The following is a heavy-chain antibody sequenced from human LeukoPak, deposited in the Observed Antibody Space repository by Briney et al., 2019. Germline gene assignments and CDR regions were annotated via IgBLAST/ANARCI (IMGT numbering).Heavy chain of an antibody. J-gene: IGHJ4*02. CDR2: ISAYNGNT. CDR3: ARGGDGDILTGLVFDY. V-gene: IGHV1-18*01. Sequence: ASVKVSCKASGYRFTSYGISWVRQAPGQGLEWMGWISAYNGNTNYAQKLQGRVTMTTDTSTSTANMELRSLRSDDTAVYYCARGGDGDILTGLVFDYWGQGTLVTVSS. CDR1: GYRFTSYG. D-gene: IGHD3-9*01.